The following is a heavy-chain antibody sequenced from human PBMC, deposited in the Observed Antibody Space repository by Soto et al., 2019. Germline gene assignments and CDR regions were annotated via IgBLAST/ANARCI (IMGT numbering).Heavy chain of an antibody. CDR2: ISYDGSNK. CDR3: ARERYSYDKLDAFDI. V-gene: IGHV3-30-3*01. Sequence: QVQLVESGGGVVQPGRSLRLSCAASGFTFSSYAMHWVRQAPGKGLEWVAVISYDGSNKYYADSVKGRFTISRDNSKNTLYLQMSSLRAEDTAVYYCARERYSYDKLDAFDIWGQGTMVTVSS. J-gene: IGHJ3*02. CDR1: GFTFSSYA. D-gene: IGHD5-18*01.